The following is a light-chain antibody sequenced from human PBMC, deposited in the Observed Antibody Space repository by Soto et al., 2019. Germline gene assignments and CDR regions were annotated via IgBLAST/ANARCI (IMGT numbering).Light chain of an antibody. V-gene: IGKV3-11*01. J-gene: IGKJ5*01. CDR2: GAS. Sequence: EIVLTQSPATLSLSPGERATLSCRASQSVNSYLAWYQHKPSQAPRLLIYGASNRATGIPARFSGSGSGTDFTLTISSLEPEDFAVYYCQQRSNWPPLTFGQGTRLEIK. CDR3: QQRSNWPPLT. CDR1: QSVNSY.